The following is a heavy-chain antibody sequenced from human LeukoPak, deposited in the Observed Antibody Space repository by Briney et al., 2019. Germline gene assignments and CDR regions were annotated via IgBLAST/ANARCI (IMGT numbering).Heavy chain of an antibody. V-gene: IGHV4-38-2*02. CDR1: GYSISSGYY. Sequence: SETLSLTCTVSGYSISSGYYWGWIRQPPGKGLEWIGSIYHSGSTYYNPSLKSRVTISVDTSKNQFSLKLSSVTAADTAVYYCARDRCSGGSCYSGFAEYFQHWGQGTLVTVSS. D-gene: IGHD2-15*01. J-gene: IGHJ1*01. CDR2: IYHSGST. CDR3: ARDRCSGGSCYSGFAEYFQH.